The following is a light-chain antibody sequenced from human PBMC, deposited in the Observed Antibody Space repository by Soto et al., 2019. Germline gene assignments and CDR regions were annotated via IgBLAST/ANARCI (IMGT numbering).Light chain of an antibody. J-gene: IGLJ1*01. CDR1: AGAVTSGHF. Sequence: QTVVTQEPSLTVSPGGTVTLTCGSSAGAVTSGHFPYWFQQKPGQAPRTLIYDTGNRHSWTPARFSGSLLGGKAALTLSGAQPEDEADYYCLLSYSGAYVFGTGTKLTVL. CDR3: LLSYSGAYV. CDR2: DTG. V-gene: IGLV7-46*01.